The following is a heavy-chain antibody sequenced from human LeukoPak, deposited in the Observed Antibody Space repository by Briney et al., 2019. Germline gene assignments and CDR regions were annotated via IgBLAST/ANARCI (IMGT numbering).Heavy chain of an antibody. J-gene: IGHJ3*02. CDR1: DGSISNYY. V-gene: IGHV4-59*01. Sequence: SETLSLTCTVSDGSISNYYWSWIRQPPGTGLEWIAYIDYRGSTTYKPSLKSRVTISVDTSRNQFSLKLSSVTAADTAVYYCARSRSGYSYDHAAFDIWGQGTMVTVSS. CDR3: ARSRSGYSYDHAAFDI. D-gene: IGHD5-18*01. CDR2: IDYRGST.